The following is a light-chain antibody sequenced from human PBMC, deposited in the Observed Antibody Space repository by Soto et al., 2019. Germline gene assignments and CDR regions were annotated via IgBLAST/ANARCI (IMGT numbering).Light chain of an antibody. CDR1: SSDVGNHNF. CDR2: EAS. CDR3: TSQTTITTVFFA. J-gene: IGLJ6*01. V-gene: IGLV2-14*01. Sequence: QSVLTQPASVSLSPEQSITLSCTVPSSDVGNHNFVSWYQHHPGKAPQLIIYEASYRPSGASHRFSGSKSGNTASLTISGLQSEDEADSSCTSQTTITTVFFAFGNG.